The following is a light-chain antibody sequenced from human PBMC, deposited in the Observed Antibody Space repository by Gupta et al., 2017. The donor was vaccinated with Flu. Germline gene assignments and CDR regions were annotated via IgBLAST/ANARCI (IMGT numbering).Light chain of an antibody. Sequence: SALPQPASVSGSPGPSITISCTGTRSDVGSYDLVSWYQQHPDKAPKLMVYEGSKRPAGVAIRFSGSKSGNTASLTISGHQEEDAADYYCYSDAGSSNWVFGGGTKLTVL. CDR1: RSDVGSYDL. J-gene: IGLJ3*02. V-gene: IGLV2-23*01. CDR3: YSDAGSSNWV. CDR2: EGS.